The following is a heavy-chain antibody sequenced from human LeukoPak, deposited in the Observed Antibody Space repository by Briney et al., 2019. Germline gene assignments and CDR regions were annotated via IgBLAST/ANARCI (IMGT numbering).Heavy chain of an antibody. CDR3: ARRLTQYDCFDP. J-gene: IGHJ5*02. CDR1: GDSVSSNSVT. CDR2: TYYRSTWYN. D-gene: IGHD2-2*01. V-gene: IGHV6-1*01. Sequence: SQTLSLTCAISGDSVSSNSVTWNWIRQSPSRGLEWLGRTYYRSTWYNDYAVSVRCRITVNPDTSKNQFSLHLNSVTPDDTAVYYCARRLTQYDCFDPWGQGILVTVSS.